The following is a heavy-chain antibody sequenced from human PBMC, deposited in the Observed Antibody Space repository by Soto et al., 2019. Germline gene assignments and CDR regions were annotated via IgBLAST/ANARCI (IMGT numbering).Heavy chain of an antibody. V-gene: IGHV5-10-1*01. CDR2: IDPSDSQT. D-gene: IGHD3-22*01. CDR3: ARQIYDSDTGPNFQYYFDS. Sequence: GESLKISCKGSGYSFAGYWITWVRQKPGKGLEWMGRIDPSDSQTYYSPSFRGHVTISVTKSVTTVFLQWSSLRASDTAMYYCARQIYDSDTGPNFQYYFDSWGQGTPVTVSS. J-gene: IGHJ4*02. CDR1: GYSFAGYW.